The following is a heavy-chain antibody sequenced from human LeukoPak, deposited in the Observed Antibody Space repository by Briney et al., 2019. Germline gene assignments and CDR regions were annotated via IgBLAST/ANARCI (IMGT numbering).Heavy chain of an antibody. CDR2: IYSGGST. V-gene: IGHV3-53*01. Sequence: GGSLRLSCAASGFTVSSNYMSWVRQAPGKGLEWVSVIYSGGSTYYADSVKGRLTISRDNSKNTLYLQMNSLRAEDTAVYYCAKDPYDSGGFYVYYFDYWGQGTLVTVSS. D-gene: IGHD3-22*01. CDR3: AKDPYDSGGFYVYYFDY. J-gene: IGHJ4*02. CDR1: GFTVSSNY.